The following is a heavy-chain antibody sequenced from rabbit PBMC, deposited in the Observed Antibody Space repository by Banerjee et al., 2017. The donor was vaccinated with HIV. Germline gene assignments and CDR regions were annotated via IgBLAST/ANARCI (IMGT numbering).Heavy chain of an antibody. J-gene: IGHJ6*01. CDR2: IYTGSSGST. D-gene: IGHD7-1*01. Sequence: QQQLEESGGDLVKPEGSLTLTCTASGFSFSSSSWICWVRQAPGKGLEWIACIYTGSSGSTYYASWAKGRFTISKTSSTTVTLQMTSLTAADTATYFCAREGYGDGTGDYDLWGPGTLVTVS. V-gene: IGHV1S45*01. CDR3: AREGYGDGTGDYDL. CDR1: GFSFSSSSW.